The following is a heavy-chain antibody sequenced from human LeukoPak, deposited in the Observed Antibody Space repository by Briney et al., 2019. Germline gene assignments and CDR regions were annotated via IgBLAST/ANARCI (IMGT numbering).Heavy chain of an antibody. V-gene: IGHV1-69*05. Sequence: ASVKVSCKASGGTFSSYAISWVRQAPGQGLEWIGGIIPIFGTANYAQKFQGRVTITTDESTSTAYMELSSLRSEDTAVYYCHYYGSGSSPYYFDYWGQGTLVTVSS. CDR1: GGTFSSYA. D-gene: IGHD3-10*01. CDR2: IIPIFGTA. CDR3: HYYGSGSSPYYFDY. J-gene: IGHJ4*02.